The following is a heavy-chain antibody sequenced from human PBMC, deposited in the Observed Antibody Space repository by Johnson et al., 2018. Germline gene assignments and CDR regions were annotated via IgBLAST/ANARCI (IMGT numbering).Heavy chain of an antibody. V-gene: IGHV3-30*03. CDR2: ISYDGSNK. D-gene: IGHD5-18*01. CDR3: ARARSWGIQLYYYYYGMDV. CDR1: GFTFRNYD. Sequence: QVQLVESGGGVVQPGRSLRLSCAASGFTFRNYDIHWVRQAPGKGLEWVAFISYDGSNKYYADSVKGRFTISRDNSKNKRYLQMNGLGAEDTAVYYWARARSWGIQLYYYYYGMDVWGQGTTVTVSS. J-gene: IGHJ6*02.